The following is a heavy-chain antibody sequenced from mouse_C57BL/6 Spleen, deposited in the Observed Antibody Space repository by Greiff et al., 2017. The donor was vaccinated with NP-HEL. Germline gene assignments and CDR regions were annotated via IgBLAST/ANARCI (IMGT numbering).Heavy chain of an antibody. CDR3: TRISLYYYGSSYRYFDV. Sequence: EVKLVESGEGLVKPGGSLKLSCAASGFTFSSYAMSWVRQTPEKRLEWVAYISSGGDYIYYADTVQGRFTISRDNARNTLYLQMSSLKSEDTAMYYCTRISLYYYGSSYRYFDVWGTGTTVTVSS. V-gene: IGHV5-9-1*02. J-gene: IGHJ1*03. CDR2: ISSGGDYI. D-gene: IGHD1-1*01. CDR1: GFTFSSYA.